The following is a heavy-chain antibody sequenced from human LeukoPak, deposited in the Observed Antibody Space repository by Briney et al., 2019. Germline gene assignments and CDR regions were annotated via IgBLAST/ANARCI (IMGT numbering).Heavy chain of an antibody. CDR2: INHSGST. CDR3: ARLDDRAARIGVGHSSSWSSRRGFDY. CDR1: GGSFSGYY. V-gene: IGHV4-34*01. J-gene: IGHJ4*02. Sequence: PSETLSLTCAVYGGSFSGYYWSWLRQPPGKGLEWIGEINHSGSTNYNPSLKSRVTISVDTSKNQFTLKLSSVTAADTAVYYCARLDDRAARIGVGHSSSWSSRRGFDYWGQGTLVTVSS. D-gene: IGHD6-13*01.